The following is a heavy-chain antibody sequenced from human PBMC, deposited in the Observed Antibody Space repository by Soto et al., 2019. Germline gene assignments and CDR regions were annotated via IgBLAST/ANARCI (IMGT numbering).Heavy chain of an antibody. Sequence: GGSLRLSRAASGFTFSSYPMSLVRQAPGKGLEWVSAISGSGGSTYYADSVKGRFTISRDNSKNTLYLQMNSLRAEDTAVYYCAKGPRRGPYYFDYWGQGTLVTVSS. J-gene: IGHJ4*02. CDR1: GFTFSSYP. CDR3: AKGPRRGPYYFDY. CDR2: ISGSGGST. V-gene: IGHV3-23*01.